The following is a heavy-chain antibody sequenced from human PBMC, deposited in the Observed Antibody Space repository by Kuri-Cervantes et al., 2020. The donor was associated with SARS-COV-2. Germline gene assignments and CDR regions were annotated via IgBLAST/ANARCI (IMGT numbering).Heavy chain of an antibody. CDR1: GYSFTGYW. CDR3: ARPTRGKLD. CDR2: IYPGDSDT. Sequence: GGSLRLSCKGSGYSFTGYWIAWVRQMPGKGLECMGIIYPGDSDTRYSPSFQSQVTIPADKSINTAYLQWTSLKASDTAMYYCARPTRGKLDWGPGTLVTVSS. J-gene: IGHJ4*02. V-gene: IGHV5-51*01. D-gene: IGHD1-7*01.